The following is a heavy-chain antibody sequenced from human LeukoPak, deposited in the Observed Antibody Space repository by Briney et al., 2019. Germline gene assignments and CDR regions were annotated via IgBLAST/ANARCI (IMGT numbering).Heavy chain of an antibody. D-gene: IGHD7-27*01. J-gene: IGHJ4*02. CDR3: AKGIRDWGSFDY. Sequence: PGGSLRLSCAVSGFTFDDYVIHWVRQAAGKGLEWVSLISADGGTTYYADSVKGRFTLSRDNSKNSLYLEMNSLRTEDTALYFCAKGIRDWGSFDYWGQGTLVTVSS. V-gene: IGHV3-43*02. CDR2: ISADGGTT. CDR1: GFTFDDYV.